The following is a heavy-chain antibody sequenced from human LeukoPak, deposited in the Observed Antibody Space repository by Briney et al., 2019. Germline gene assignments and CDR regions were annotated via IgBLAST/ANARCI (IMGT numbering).Heavy chain of an antibody. CDR1: GYTFTSYD. Sequence: ASVKVSCKASGYTFTSYDINWVRQATGQGLEWMGWMNPNSGNTGYAQKFQGRVTMTRNTSISTAYMELSSLRSEDTAVYYCARDYCSSTSCYYWSYYYGMDVWGQGTTVTVS. J-gene: IGHJ6*02. CDR2: MNPNSGNT. D-gene: IGHD2-2*01. V-gene: IGHV1-8*01. CDR3: ARDYCSSTSCYYWSYYYGMDV.